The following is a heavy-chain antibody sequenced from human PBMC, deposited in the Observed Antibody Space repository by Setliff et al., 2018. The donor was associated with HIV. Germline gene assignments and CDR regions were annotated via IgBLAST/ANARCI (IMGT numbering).Heavy chain of an antibody. CDR3: ARDDKNFFDY. V-gene: IGHV4-31*03. CDR1: GGSISSGGLY. CDR2: IYSGGGT. Sequence: SETLSLTCTVSGGSISSGGLYWNWIRQYPGKGLEWIGYIYSGGGTYYNPSLKSRVTISVDTSKNQFSLDLRSVTAADTAIYYCARDDKNFFDYWGQGALVTVSS. J-gene: IGHJ4*02.